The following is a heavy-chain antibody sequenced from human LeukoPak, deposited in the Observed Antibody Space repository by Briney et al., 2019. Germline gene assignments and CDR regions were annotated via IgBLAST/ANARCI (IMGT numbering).Heavy chain of an antibody. CDR2: MHHSGNS. J-gene: IGHJ5*02. Sequence: SETLSLTCAVYGGSFSGYYWGWIRQPPGKGLECIGGMHHSGNSYQNPSLKSRVTISVDTSKQQFSLKLSSVSAADTAVYYCARYSATYGYFDPWGQGTLVTVSS. D-gene: IGHD1-26*01. CDR3: ARYSATYGYFDP. V-gene: IGHV4-34*01. CDR1: GGSFSGYY.